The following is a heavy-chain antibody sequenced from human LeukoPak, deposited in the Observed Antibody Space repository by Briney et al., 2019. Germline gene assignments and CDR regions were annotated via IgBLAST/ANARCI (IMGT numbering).Heavy chain of an antibody. CDR2: INTNTGNP. V-gene: IGHV7-4-1*02. CDR3: VRDFRFLEDY. J-gene: IGHJ4*02. Sequence: ASLKVSCKASGYTFTSYAMDWVRQAPGQGLEWMGWINTNTGNPTYAQGFTGRFVFSLDTSVSTAYLQISSLKAEDTAVYYCVRDFRFLEDYWGQGTLVTVSS. D-gene: IGHD3-3*01. CDR1: GYTFTSYA.